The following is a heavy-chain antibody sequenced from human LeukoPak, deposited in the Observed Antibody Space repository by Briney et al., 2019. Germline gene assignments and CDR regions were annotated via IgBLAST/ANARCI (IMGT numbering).Heavy chain of an antibody. Sequence: GGSLRLSCAASGFTFSSYEMNWVRQAPGKGLEWVSYISSSGNTIYYADSVKGRFTISRDNAKNSLYLQMNSLRAEDTAVYYCARGSRDGYNFDYWGQGTLVTVSS. CDR3: ARGSRDGYNFDY. CDR1: GFTFSSYE. D-gene: IGHD5-24*01. V-gene: IGHV3-48*03. J-gene: IGHJ4*02. CDR2: ISSSGNTI.